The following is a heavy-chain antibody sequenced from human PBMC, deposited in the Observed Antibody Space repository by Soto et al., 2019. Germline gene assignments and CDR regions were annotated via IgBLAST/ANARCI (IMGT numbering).Heavy chain of an antibody. CDR1: GFTVSNYA. CDR3: AKDQRSSWYEIDY. J-gene: IGHJ4*02. D-gene: IGHD6-13*01. V-gene: IGHV3-23*01. CDR2: ISGSGGST. Sequence: EVQLLESGGGLVQPGGSLRLSCAASGFTVSNYAVTWVRQAPGKGLEWVSTISGSGGSTYDADSGKGRFTISRDNSKNTLYLQMNSLRAEDPAVDYCAKDQRSSWYEIDYWGQGTLVTVSP.